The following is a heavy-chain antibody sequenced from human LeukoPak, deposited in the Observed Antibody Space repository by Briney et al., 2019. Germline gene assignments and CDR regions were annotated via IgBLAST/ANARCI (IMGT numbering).Heavy chain of an antibody. CDR1: GDSSSNSIYY. CDR2: INHSGST. Sequence: SETLSLTCTVSGDSSSNSIYYWGWIRQPPGKGLEWIGEINHSGSTNYNPSLKSRVTISVDTSKNQFSLKLSSVTAADTAVYYCARARLGYSSGSSHFDYWGQGTLVTVSS. CDR3: ARARLGYSSGSSHFDY. V-gene: IGHV4-39*07. J-gene: IGHJ4*02. D-gene: IGHD6-19*01.